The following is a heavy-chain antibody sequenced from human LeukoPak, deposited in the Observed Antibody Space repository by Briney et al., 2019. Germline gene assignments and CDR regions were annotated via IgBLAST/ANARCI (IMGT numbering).Heavy chain of an antibody. CDR1: GFAFSSYS. Sequence: GESLRLSCAASGFAFSSYSMTWARQAPGKGLEWVSSINVSPAYISYADSVKGRFTISRDNAKNSLYLHVNSLRAEDTAVYFCARDLNWGAGALDIWGQGTMVTVSS. J-gene: IGHJ3*02. V-gene: IGHV3-21*01. CDR3: ARDLNWGAGALDI. CDR2: INVSPAYI. D-gene: IGHD7-27*01.